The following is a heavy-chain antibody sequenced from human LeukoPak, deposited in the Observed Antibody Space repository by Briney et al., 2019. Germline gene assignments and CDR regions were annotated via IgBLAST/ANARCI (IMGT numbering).Heavy chain of an antibody. CDR2: INSDGKST. Sequence: GVSLRLSCAASGFTFSTSWMHWVRHAPGKGLVWVSRINSDGKSTNYADSVKGRFTISRDNAKNTLYLQMNSLRTEDTAVYYCVRDMGYYDKVWGQGTLVTVSS. CDR3: VRDMGYYDKV. J-gene: IGHJ4*02. D-gene: IGHD3-22*01. CDR1: GFTFSTSW. V-gene: IGHV3-74*01.